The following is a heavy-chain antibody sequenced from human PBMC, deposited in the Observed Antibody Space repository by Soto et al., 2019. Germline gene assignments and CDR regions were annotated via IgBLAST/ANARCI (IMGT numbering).Heavy chain of an antibody. V-gene: IGHV4-4*08. CDR1: GASITQYY. D-gene: IGHD3-10*01. CDR3: ARDKITVLFDY. CDR2: VSSTGST. J-gene: IGHJ4*02. Sequence: PSETLSLTCTVSGASITQYYWNWIRQSPGKGLEWIVSVSSTGSTVYNPSLTSRVTVSLDTSKNQFSLKLTSVTAADTAVYYCARDKITVLFDYWGQGTLVT.